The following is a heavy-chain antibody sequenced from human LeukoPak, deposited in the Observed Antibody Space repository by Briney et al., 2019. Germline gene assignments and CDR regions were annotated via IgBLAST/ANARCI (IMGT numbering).Heavy chain of an antibody. J-gene: IGHJ6*02. D-gene: IGHD4-17*01. V-gene: IGHV3-30*02. Sequence: GGSLRLSCAASGFTFSSYGMHWVRQAPGKGLEWVAFIRYDGSNKYYADSVKGRFTISRDNSKNTLYLQMNSLKTEDTAVYYCARDRYGDYVLGYYYYYGMDVWGQGTTVTVSS. CDR1: GFTFSSYG. CDR2: IRYDGSNK. CDR3: ARDRYGDYVLGYYYYYGMDV.